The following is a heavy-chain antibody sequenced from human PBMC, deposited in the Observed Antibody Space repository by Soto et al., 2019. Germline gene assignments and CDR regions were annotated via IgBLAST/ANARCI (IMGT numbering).Heavy chain of an antibody. CDR1: GFTFSGYA. CDR3: ARDQAGGWRSHGYDQ. V-gene: IGHV3-23*01. Sequence: EVHLLQSGGDLVQPGGSLRLSCAASGFTFSGYAMSWVRQAPGKGLEWVSGISNSGGSTFYSDSVKGRFTISRDNSENTLYLQMTSLKDEDTAVYFCARDQAGGWRSHGYDQWGQGSRVDVSA. D-gene: IGHD2-15*01. J-gene: IGHJ4*02. CDR2: ISNSGGST.